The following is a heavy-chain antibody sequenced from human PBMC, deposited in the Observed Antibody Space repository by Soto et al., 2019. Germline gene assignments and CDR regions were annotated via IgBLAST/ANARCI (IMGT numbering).Heavy chain of an antibody. CDR1: GYTFTSYA. Sequence: GASVKVSCKASGYTFTSYAMHWVRQAPGQRLEWMGWINAGNGNTKYSQKFQGRVTITRDTSASTAYMELSSLRSEDTAVYYCARGGVVMHYYYMEVWGKGTTVTVSS. D-gene: IGHD3-3*01. V-gene: IGHV1-3*01. CDR3: ARGGVVMHYYYMEV. J-gene: IGHJ6*03. CDR2: INAGNGNT.